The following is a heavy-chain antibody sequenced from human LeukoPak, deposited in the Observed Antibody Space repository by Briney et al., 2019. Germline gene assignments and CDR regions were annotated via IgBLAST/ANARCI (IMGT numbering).Heavy chain of an antibody. V-gene: IGHV1-8*01. J-gene: IGHJ4*02. D-gene: IGHD1-7*01. CDR1: GYTFTSYD. Sequence: GASVKLSCKSSGYTFTSYDINWVRQATGQGLEWMGWMNPNSGNTGYAQKFQGRVTMTRNTSISTAYMELSSLRSEDTAVYYCARPGTFWNYDYWGQGTLVTVSS. CDR3: ARPGTFWNYDY. CDR2: MNPNSGNT.